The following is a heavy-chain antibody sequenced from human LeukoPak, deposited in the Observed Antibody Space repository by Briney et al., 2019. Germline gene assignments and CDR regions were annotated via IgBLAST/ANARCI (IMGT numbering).Heavy chain of an antibody. D-gene: IGHD2-2*01. V-gene: IGHV3-21*01. CDR3: AKVERIVVVPAAIDY. J-gene: IGHJ4*02. Sequence: GGSLRLSCAASGFTFSSYSMNWVRQAPGKGLEWVSSISSSSSYIYYADSVKGRFTISRDNAKNSLYLQMNSLRAEDTAVYYCAKVERIVVVPAAIDYWGQGTLVTVSS. CDR2: ISSSSSYI. CDR1: GFTFSSYS.